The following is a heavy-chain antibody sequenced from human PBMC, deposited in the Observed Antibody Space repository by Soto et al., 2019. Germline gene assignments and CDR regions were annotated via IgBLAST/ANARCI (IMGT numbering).Heavy chain of an antibody. D-gene: IGHD6-6*01. V-gene: IGHV3-7*01. J-gene: IGHJ4*02. CDR1: GFDFSVYW. CDR2: IKKDGSEE. CDR3: ATSSDTGYIFDF. Sequence: GGSLRLSCAASGFDFSVYWMSWVRQAPGKGLEWVANIKKDGSEEYYVDSVKGRFTISRDSAKNSSYLKMNSLRAEDTAVYYCATSSDTGYIFDFWGRGTLVTVSS.